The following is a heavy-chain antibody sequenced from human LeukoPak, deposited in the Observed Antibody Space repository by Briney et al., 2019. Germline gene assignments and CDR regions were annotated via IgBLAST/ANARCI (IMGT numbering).Heavy chain of an antibody. Sequence: SETLSLTCTVSGGSISSYYWSWIRQPPGKGLEWIGYIYYSGSTNYNPSLKSRVTISVDTSKNQFSLKLSSVTAADTAVYYCARDGLWFGELQFDYWGQGTLVTVSS. V-gene: IGHV4-59*01. CDR1: GGSISSYY. CDR2: IYYSGST. J-gene: IGHJ4*02. D-gene: IGHD3-10*01. CDR3: ARDGLWFGELQFDY.